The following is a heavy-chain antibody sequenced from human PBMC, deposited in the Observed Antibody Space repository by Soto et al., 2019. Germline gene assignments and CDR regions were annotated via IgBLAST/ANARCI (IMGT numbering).Heavy chain of an antibody. V-gene: IGHV3-49*03. D-gene: IGHD1-1*01. Sequence: GGSLRLSCTASGFTFGDYAMSWFRQAPGKGLEWVGFIRSKAYGGTTEYAASVKGRFTISRDDSKSIAYLQMNSLKTEDTAVYYCTRVRDLERGYYYMDVWGKGTTVTVSS. J-gene: IGHJ6*03. CDR3: TRVRDLERGYYYMDV. CDR2: IRSKAYGGTT. CDR1: GFTFGDYA.